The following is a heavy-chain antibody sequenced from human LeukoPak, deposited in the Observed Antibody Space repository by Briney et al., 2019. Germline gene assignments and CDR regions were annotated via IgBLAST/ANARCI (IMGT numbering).Heavy chain of an antibody. V-gene: IGHV3-72*01. CDR3: AKDLSTVSSWYYFDY. CDR1: GFTFSDHY. CDR2: TRNKANSYTT. Sequence: GGSLRLSCAASGFTFSDHYMDWVRQAPGKGLEWVGRTRNKANSYTTEYAASVKGRFTISRDDSKNSLYLQMNSLGAEDTAVYYCAKDLSTVSSWYYFDYWGQGTLVTVSS. D-gene: IGHD6-13*01. J-gene: IGHJ4*02.